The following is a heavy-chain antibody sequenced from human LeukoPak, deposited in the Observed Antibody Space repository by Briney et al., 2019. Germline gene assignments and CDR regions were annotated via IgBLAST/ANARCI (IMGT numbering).Heavy chain of an antibody. CDR1: GGSIISYY. Sequence: PSETLSLTCTVSGGSIISYYWSLIRQPPGKGLEWIGYIYSSGSTNYNPSLKSRVTISVDTSKNQFSLKLSSVTAADTAVYYCARGEMIFDYWGQGTLVTVSS. J-gene: IGHJ4*02. D-gene: IGHD5-24*01. CDR2: IYSSGST. CDR3: ARGEMIFDY. V-gene: IGHV4-59*01.